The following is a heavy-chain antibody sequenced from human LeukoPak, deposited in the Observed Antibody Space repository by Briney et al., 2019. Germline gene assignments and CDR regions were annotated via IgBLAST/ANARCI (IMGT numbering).Heavy chain of an antibody. CDR3: ARCTGSTSCYLFDY. V-gene: IGHV4-61*02. Sequence: SETLSLTCTVSGGSISSGSYYWSWIRQPAGKGLEWIGRIYTSGSTNYNPSLKSRVTISVDTSKNQFSLKLSSVTAADTAVYYCARCTGSTSCYLFDYWGQGTLVTVSS. CDR1: GGSISSGSYY. CDR2: IYTSGST. D-gene: IGHD2-2*01. J-gene: IGHJ4*02.